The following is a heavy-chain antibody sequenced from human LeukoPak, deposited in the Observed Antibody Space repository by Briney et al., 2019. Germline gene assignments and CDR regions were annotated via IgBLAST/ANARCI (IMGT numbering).Heavy chain of an antibody. CDR3: TREDERGGSNWVGDS. Sequence: PGGSLRLSCATSGFNFEDYAINWVRQAPGKGLEWVGLITSKAYCGTTELAASVKGRFSISRDESKLIAYLQMNRLKIKDTGVYYSTREDERGGSNWVGDSWGQGTQVTVSS. CDR1: GFNFEDYA. CDR2: ITSKAYCGTT. J-gene: IGHJ5*02. V-gene: IGHV3-49*04. D-gene: IGHD1-26*01.